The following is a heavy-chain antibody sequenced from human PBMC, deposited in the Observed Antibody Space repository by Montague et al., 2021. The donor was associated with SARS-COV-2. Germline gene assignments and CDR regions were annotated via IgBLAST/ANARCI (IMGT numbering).Heavy chain of an antibody. CDR1: GFTFSSYW. J-gene: IGHJ4*02. CDR2: INTDGSTS. CDR3: ARNSDS. V-gene: IGHV3-74*01. Sequence: SLRLSCAASGFTFSSYWMHWVRQAPGKGLVWVSRINTDGSTSTYADSVKGRFTVSRDNAKNTLYLQMSSLRAEDTAVYYCARNSDSWGQGTLVTVSS.